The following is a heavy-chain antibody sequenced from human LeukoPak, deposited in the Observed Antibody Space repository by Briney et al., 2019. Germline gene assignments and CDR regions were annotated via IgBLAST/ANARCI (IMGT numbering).Heavy chain of an antibody. CDR3: ARSARADYYYYGMDV. J-gene: IGHJ6*02. CDR2: INHSGST. Sequence: SETLSLTCAVYGGSFSGYYWSWIRQPPGKGLEWIGEINHSGSTNYNPSLKSRVTISVDTSKNQFSLKLSSVTAADTAVYLCARSARADYYYYGMDVWGQGTTVTVSS. CDR1: GGSFSGYY. V-gene: IGHV4-34*01. D-gene: IGHD4/OR15-4a*01.